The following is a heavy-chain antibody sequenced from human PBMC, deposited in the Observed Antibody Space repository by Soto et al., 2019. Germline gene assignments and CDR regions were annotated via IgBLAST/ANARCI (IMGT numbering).Heavy chain of an antibody. V-gene: IGHV4-39*07. CDR2: IYYSGST. J-gene: IGHJ5*02. CDR1: GGSISSNSYF. D-gene: IGHD6-19*01. Sequence: SETLSLTCIVSGGSISSNSYFWGWIRQPPGKGLEWIGSIYYSGSTHYNPSLKSRVTISVDTSKNQFSLKLSSVTAADTAVYYCARGVGLWPAQWLVLRRRCWFDPWGQGTLVTVSS. CDR3: ARGVGLWPAQWLVLRRRCWFDP.